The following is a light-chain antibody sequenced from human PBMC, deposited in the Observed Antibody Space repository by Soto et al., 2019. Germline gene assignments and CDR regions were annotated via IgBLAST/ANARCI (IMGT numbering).Light chain of an antibody. CDR2: DVT. J-gene: IGLJ1*01. CDR1: SRDVGGYNY. Sequence: QSVLTQPASVSGSPGQSITISCTGTSRDVGGYNYVSWYQQYPGKAPNLMIYDVTNRPSGVSNRFSGSKSGNTASLTISGLQAEDEADYYCSSYTSSSTYVFGTGTKLTVL. V-gene: IGLV2-14*01. CDR3: SSYTSSSTYV.